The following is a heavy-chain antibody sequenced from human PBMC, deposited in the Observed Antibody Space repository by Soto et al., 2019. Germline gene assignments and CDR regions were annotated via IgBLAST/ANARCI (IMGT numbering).Heavy chain of an antibody. CDR1: GFTFSSYS. CDR2: ISSSSSYI. J-gene: IGHJ4*02. V-gene: IGHV3-21*01. D-gene: IGHD3-10*01. CDR3: ARENMVRGVNPYYFDY. Sequence: EVQLVESGGGLVKPGGSLRLSCAASGFTFSSYSMNWVRQAPGKGLEWVSSISSSSSYIYYADSVKGRFTISRDNAKNSLYLQMNSLRAEDTAVYYCARENMVRGVNPYYFDYWGQGTLVTVSS.